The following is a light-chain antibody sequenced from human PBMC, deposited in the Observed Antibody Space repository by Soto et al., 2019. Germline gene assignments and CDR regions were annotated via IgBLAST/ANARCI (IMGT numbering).Light chain of an antibody. J-gene: IGKJ4*01. CDR3: HQYGSSPPLT. CDR2: GAS. Sequence: EIVLTQSPGTLSLSPGERATLFCRASQSVSSSYLAWYQQKPGQAPRLLIYGASSRSTGIPDRFSGSGYGTDFTLTISRLEPEDFAVYYCHQYGSSPPLTFGGGTKVEI. V-gene: IGKV3-20*01. CDR1: QSVSSSY.